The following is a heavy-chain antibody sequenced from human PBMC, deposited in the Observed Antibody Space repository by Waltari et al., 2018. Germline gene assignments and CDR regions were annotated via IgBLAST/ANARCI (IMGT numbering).Heavy chain of an antibody. CDR3: TRGGSPAAIEGQLHCYFDL. CDR1: AFTLIQYD. Sequence: EEQLEESGGGLVQPGGTLSLPCAVSAFTLIQYDIPSCRLRSGKGLEWVSSIGTTGDPYYADSVKGRFTISRENAKKSLYLQMNSLTAGDTAVYYCTRGGSPAAIEGQLHCYFDLWGRGTLVSVSS. D-gene: IGHD2-2*02. J-gene: IGHJ2*01. CDR2: IGTTGDP. V-gene: IGHV3-13*04.